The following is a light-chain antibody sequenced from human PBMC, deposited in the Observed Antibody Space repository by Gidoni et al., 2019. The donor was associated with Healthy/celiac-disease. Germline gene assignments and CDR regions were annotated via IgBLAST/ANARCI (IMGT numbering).Light chain of an antibody. CDR2: AAS. CDR1: YSISSY. J-gene: IGKJ2*01. CDR3: QQSYSTLGYT. Sequence: DIQMTQSPSSLSASVGDRVTITCRARYSISSYLNWYQQKQGKAPKLLINAASSLKSGVPSRFSGSGSGTDFTLTISSLQPEDFATYYCQQSYSTLGYTFXQXTKLEIK. V-gene: IGKV1-39*01.